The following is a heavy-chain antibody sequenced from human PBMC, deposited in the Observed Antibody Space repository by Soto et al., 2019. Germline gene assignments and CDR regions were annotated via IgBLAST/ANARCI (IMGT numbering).Heavy chain of an antibody. CDR1: GGTFSSYA. CDR2: IIPIFGTA. CDR3: AREGGSYVPWHSGAF. V-gene: IGHV1-69*01. J-gene: IGHJ4*02. D-gene: IGHD1-26*01. Sequence: QVQLVQSGAEVKKPGSSVKVSCKASGGTFSSYAISWVRQAPGQGLEWMGGIIPIFGTANYAQKFQGRVTITAAESTSTAYMELSSLRSGDTAVYYCAREGGSYVPWHSGAFRGRGTLVTAAS.